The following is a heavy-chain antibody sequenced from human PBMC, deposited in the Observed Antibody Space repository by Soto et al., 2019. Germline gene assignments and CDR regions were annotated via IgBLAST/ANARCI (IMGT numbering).Heavy chain of an antibody. Sequence: QVQLVQSGAEVKKPGSSVKVSCKASGGTFSSYAISWVRQAPGQGLEWMGGIIPIFGTANYAQKFQGRVTITADESTSTAYMELSSLRSEDTAVYYCARARRRITMVRGVPVPFDPWGQGTLVTVSS. CDR1: GGTFSSYA. V-gene: IGHV1-69*01. J-gene: IGHJ5*02. CDR2: IIPIFGTA. CDR3: ARARRRITMVRGVPVPFDP. D-gene: IGHD3-10*01.